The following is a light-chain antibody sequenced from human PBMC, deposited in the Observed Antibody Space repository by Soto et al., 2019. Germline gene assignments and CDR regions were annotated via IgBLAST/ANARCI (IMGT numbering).Light chain of an antibody. CDR2: GAS. J-gene: IGKJ1*01. CDR1: QSVSSSY. CDR3: QQYGSSLWT. V-gene: IGKV3-20*01. Sequence: EIVLTQSPGTLSLSPGERATLSCRASQSVSSSYLAWYQQKPGQAPRLLIYGASSRDTGIPDRFSGSGSGTDVSLTISRLETEDFAVYYCQQYGSSLWTFGQGTKVEIK.